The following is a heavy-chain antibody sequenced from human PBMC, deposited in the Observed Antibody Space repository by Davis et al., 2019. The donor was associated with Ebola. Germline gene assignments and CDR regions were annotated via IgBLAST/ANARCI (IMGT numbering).Heavy chain of an antibody. J-gene: IGHJ6*02. CDR2: INPSGGST. V-gene: IGHV1-46*01. CDR3: ARGTGWQLVPENYYYGMDV. D-gene: IGHD6-6*01. CDR1: GYTFTGYY. Sequence: ASVKVSCKASGYTFTGYYMHWVRQAPGQGLEWMGIINPSGGSTSYAQKFQGRVTITADESTSTAYMELSSLRSEDTAVYYCARGTGWQLVPENYYYGMDVWGQGTTVTVSS.